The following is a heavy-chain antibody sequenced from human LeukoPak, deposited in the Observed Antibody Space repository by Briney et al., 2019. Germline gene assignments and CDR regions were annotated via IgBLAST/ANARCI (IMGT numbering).Heavy chain of an antibody. CDR1: GYTFTGYY. CDR3: ARNGELRFLEWLLTYMDV. Sequence: APVKVSCKASGYTFTGYYMHWVRQAPGQGLEWMGWINPNSGGTNYAQKFQGRVTMTRDTSISTAYMELSRLRSDDTAVYYCARNGELRFLEWLLTYMDVWGKGTTVTVSS. D-gene: IGHD3-3*01. CDR2: INPNSGGT. V-gene: IGHV1-2*02. J-gene: IGHJ6*03.